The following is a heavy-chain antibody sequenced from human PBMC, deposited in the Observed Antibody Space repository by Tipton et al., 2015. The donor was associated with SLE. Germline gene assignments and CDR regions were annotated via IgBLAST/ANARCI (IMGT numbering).Heavy chain of an antibody. Sequence: TLSLTCTVSGGSINSYYWSWIRQPPGKGLEWLGTIYHSGTTYYNPSLKSRLTLSIDTSKNQFSLKLSSVTAADTAVYYCVRLELPATKADYWGPGTLVTVSS. V-gene: IGHV4-59*08. CDR1: GGSINSYY. CDR2: IYHSGTT. CDR3: VRLELPATKADY. J-gene: IGHJ4*02. D-gene: IGHD5-24*01.